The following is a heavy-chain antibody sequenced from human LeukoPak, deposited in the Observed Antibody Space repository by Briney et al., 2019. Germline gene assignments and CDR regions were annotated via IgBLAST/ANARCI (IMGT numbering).Heavy chain of an antibody. CDR2: IYYSGST. Sequence: SETLSLTCTVSGGSISSYYWGWIRQPPGKGLEWIGSIYYSGSTYYNPSLKSRVTISVDTSKNQFSLKLSSVTAADTAVYYCARHEAVKYSSSFGYWGQGTLVTVSS. D-gene: IGHD6-6*01. V-gene: IGHV4-39*01. J-gene: IGHJ4*02. CDR1: GGSISSYY. CDR3: ARHEAVKYSSSFGY.